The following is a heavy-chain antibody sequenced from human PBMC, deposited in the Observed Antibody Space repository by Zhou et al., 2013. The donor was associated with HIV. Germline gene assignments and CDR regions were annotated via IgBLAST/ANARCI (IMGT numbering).Heavy chain of an antibody. J-gene: IGHJ2*01. D-gene: IGHD7-27*01. V-gene: IGHV1-69*05. Sequence: QVQLVQSGTEVKKPGSSVKVSCKASGDIFSSYAISWVRQAPGQGLEWMGGIIPMFGTSNYAQKFQGRVTITTDESTSTVYMELSSLRSEDTAVYYCAREPSGDFWYFDVWGRGTKVIVSS. CDR1: GDIFSSYA. CDR2: IIPMFGTS. CDR3: AREPSGDFWYFDV.